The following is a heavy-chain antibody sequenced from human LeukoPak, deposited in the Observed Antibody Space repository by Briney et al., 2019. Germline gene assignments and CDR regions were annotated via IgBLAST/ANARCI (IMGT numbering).Heavy chain of an antibody. D-gene: IGHD3-22*01. Sequence: GASVKVSCKASGYTFTGYYMHWVRQAPGQGLEWMGWINPNSGGTNYAQKFQGRVTMTRDTSISTAYMELSRLRSDDTAVYYCARDHPQYYYDSSGYHFRDWYFDLWGRGTLVTVSS. V-gene: IGHV1-2*02. CDR3: ARDHPQYYYDSSGYHFRDWYFDL. CDR2: INPNSGGT. CDR1: GYTFTGYY. J-gene: IGHJ2*01.